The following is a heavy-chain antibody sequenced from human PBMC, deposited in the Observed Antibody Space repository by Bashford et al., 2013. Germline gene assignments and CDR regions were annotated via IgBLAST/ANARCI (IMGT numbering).Heavy chain of an antibody. Sequence: GESLKISCKGSGYSFTSYWISWVRQMPGKGLEWMGRIDPSDSYTNYSPSFQGHVTISADKSISTAYLQWSSLKASDTAMYYCARTEATYSSSWYRGYYYYGMDVWGQGTTVTVSS. CDR1: GYSFTSYW. J-gene: IGHJ6*02. CDR3: ARTEATYSSSWYRGYYYYGMDV. V-gene: IGHV5-10-1*01. CDR2: IDPSDSYT. D-gene: IGHD6-13*01.